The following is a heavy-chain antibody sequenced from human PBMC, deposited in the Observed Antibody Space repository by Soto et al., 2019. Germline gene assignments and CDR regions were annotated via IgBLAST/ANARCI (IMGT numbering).Heavy chain of an antibody. V-gene: IGHV4-34*01. Sequence: EPLSLSCVDSRGSLSYEVWSWIRQPPGIALEWIGEINHPGSINYNPSLKSRDTMSVDTSKNQFSLTLNSVTAADTATYYCARGGISHWAYFYYMDVWDRGTTVTVSS. CDR3: ARGGISHWAYFYYMDV. CDR1: RGSLSYEV. D-gene: IGHD2-21*01. CDR2: INHPGSI. J-gene: IGHJ6*03.